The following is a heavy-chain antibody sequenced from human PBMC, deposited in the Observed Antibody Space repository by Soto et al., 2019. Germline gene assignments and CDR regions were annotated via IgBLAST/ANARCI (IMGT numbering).Heavy chain of an antibody. CDR1: GCPFSNYS. CDR3: ARDCSGGSCAAD. V-gene: IGHV3-21*01. CDR2: ISSSSSYI. D-gene: IGHD2-15*01. Sequence: GVFMSLSCPASGCPFSNYSMTWVRQAPGKGLEWVSSISSSSSYIYYADSVKGRFTISRDNAKNSLYLQMNSLRAEDTAVYYCARDCSGGSCAADRGQGTLVTVSS. J-gene: IGHJ4*02.